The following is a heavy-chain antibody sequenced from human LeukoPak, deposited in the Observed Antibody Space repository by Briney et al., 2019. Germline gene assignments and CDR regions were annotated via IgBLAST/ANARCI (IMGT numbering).Heavy chain of an antibody. CDR3: ARSGSTGVLNDAFDI. CDR2: MYTSEST. V-gene: IGHV4-4*07. J-gene: IGHJ3*02. CDR1: GDSISSYY. D-gene: IGHD3-10*01. Sequence: SETLSLTCTVSGDSISSYYWSWIRQPAGKGLGWIGRMYTSESTNYNPSLKSRVTMSVDTLNNQFSLNLNSVTAADTAMYYCARSGSTGVLNDAFDIWGQGTTVSVSS.